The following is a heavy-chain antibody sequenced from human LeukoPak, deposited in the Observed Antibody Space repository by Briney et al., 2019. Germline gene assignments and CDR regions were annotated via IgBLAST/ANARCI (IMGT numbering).Heavy chain of an antibody. CDR2: IYYSGST. CDR3: ARDSGSRSNDY. CDR1: GGSISSGGYY. Sequence: PSQTLSLACTVSGGSISSGGYYWSWIRQHPGKGLEWIGYIYYSGSTYYNPSLKSRVTISVDTSKNQFSLKLSSVTAADAAVYYCARDSGSRSNDYWGQGTLVTVSS. J-gene: IGHJ4*02. V-gene: IGHV4-31*03.